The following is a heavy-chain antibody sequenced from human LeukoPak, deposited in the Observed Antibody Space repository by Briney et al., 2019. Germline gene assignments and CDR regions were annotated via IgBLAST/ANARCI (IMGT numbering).Heavy chain of an antibody. D-gene: IGHD1-26*01. Sequence: SETLSLTCTVAGDSISDNYWSWIRQPAGKGLEWIGRMFSSGSTNYNPSLKSRVTISVDTSKNQFFLKLSSVTAADTAVYYCARDRLSGSYWRVIDYWGQGTLVTVSP. J-gene: IGHJ4*02. V-gene: IGHV4-4*07. CDR1: GDSISDNY. CDR3: ARDRLSGSYWRVIDY. CDR2: MFSSGST.